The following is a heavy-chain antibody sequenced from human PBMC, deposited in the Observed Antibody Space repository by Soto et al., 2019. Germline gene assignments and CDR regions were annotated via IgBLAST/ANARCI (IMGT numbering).Heavy chain of an antibody. CDR3: AKANSGTYFVLDN. CDR1: GHTLTHSA. V-gene: IGHV1-24*01. Sequence: QVHLVQSGAEVKQPGASVRVSCKVSGHTLTHSAIHWVRQAPGTGLEYMGGFDPEEGETTYTQKFQDRVAMTEDTSANTAYMELSSLRSEDTAVYFCAKANSGTYFVLDNWGQGTLVVVSS. CDR2: FDPEEGET. D-gene: IGHD1-26*01. J-gene: IGHJ4*02.